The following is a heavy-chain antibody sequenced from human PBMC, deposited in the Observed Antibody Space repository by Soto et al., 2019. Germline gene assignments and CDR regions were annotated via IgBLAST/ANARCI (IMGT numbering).Heavy chain of an antibody. J-gene: IGHJ4*02. D-gene: IGHD3-22*01. V-gene: IGHV1-69*01. Sequence: QVQLVKSGAEVKKPGSSVKVSCKASGGTFSSYAISWVRQAPGQGLEWMGGIIPIFGTANYTQKFQGRVTITADESTSTAYMELSSLRSEDTAVYYCAREASTYYYDSSGSYYFDYWGQGTLVTVSS. CDR1: GGTFSSYA. CDR3: AREASTYYYDSSGSYYFDY. CDR2: IIPIFGTA.